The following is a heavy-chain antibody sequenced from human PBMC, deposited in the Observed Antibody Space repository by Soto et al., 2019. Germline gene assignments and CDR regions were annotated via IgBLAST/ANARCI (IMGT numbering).Heavy chain of an antibody. Sequence: QLQLQESGPGLVKPSETLSLTCTVSGGSISSSSYYWGWIRQPPGKGLEWIGSIYYSGSTYYNPSLKSRVPISVDTSKNQFSLKLSSVTAADTDVYYCARHLFSSGWYLIWGQGTMVTVSS. CDR2: IYYSGST. J-gene: IGHJ3*02. CDR1: GGSISSSSYY. V-gene: IGHV4-39*01. D-gene: IGHD6-19*01. CDR3: ARHLFSSGWYLI.